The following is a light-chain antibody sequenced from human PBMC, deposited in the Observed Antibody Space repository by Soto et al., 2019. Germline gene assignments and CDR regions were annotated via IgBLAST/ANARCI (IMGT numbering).Light chain of an antibody. Sequence: DIQMTQSPSSLSASVGDRVTITCRASQSISTYLNWYQQKPGKAPKLLIYAASSLQSGVPSRFSGSGSRTDFTLTISSLQPEDFATYYCQQSYSTPLFTFGPGTKVDI. J-gene: IGKJ3*01. CDR2: AAS. V-gene: IGKV1-39*01. CDR3: QQSYSTPLFT. CDR1: QSISTY.